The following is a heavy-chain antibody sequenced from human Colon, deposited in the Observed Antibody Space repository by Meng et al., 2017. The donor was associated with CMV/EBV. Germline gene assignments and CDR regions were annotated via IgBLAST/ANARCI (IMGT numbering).Heavy chain of an antibody. Sequence: SETLSLTCSVSGDSINNTRFYWAWVRQPPGKGLEYIAAIHYSGSAFYRPSLKSRLTISIDTSESQFSLKVTSMTAADTAVYYCARRAARQGDLDFWGQGTLVTVSS. CDR3: ARRAARQGDLDF. V-gene: IGHV4-39*01. D-gene: IGHD6-6*01. J-gene: IGHJ4*02. CDR1: GDSINNTRFY. CDR2: IHYSGSA.